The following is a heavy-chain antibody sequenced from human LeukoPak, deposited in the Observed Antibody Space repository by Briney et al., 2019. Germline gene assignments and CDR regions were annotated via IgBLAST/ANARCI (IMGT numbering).Heavy chain of an antibody. CDR3: ARDAVPRDCGDTVYAYDL. CDR1: GGSLSGYY. D-gene: IGHD4-17*01. Sequence: PSETLSLTCAVSGGSLSGYYWSWIRQSPGKGLEWMGDIHHDGRTKYESSLNSPVTIFLDSFNNEVSLRLSPVTPADTALYFCARDAVPRDCGDTVYAYDLWGQGTMVTV. CDR2: IHHDGRT. J-gene: IGHJ3*01. V-gene: IGHV4-34*01.